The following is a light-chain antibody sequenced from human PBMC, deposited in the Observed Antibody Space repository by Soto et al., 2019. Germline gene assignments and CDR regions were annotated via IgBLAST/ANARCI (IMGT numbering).Light chain of an antibody. Sequence: EIVLTQSPGTLSLSPGERVTLSCRASQSVTNNYLAWYQQNPGQAPRLLIYAASRRAPGIPDRFSGSGSGTEFTLTISRLEPEDFAVYYCQQYSTSPQWTFGQGTTVDIK. J-gene: IGKJ1*01. V-gene: IGKV3-20*01. CDR3: QQYSTSPQWT. CDR2: AAS. CDR1: QSVTNNY.